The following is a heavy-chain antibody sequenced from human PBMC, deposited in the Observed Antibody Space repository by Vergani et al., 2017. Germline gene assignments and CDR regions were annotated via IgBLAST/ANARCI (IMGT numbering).Heavy chain of an antibody. Sequence: QLQQQESGPGLVKPSETLSLTCTVSGVSIGSNSYYWGWIRQPPGKGLEWIGTIYYTGTTYYNEAHKSRLTISVDTSKNQFSLNLTSVTAADTAVYYCTRHGRSGWAGYFQHWGQGTLVTASS. J-gene: IGHJ1*01. CDR2: IYYTGTT. CDR1: GVSIGSNSYY. D-gene: IGHD6-19*01. V-gene: IGHV4-39*01. CDR3: TRHGRSGWAGYFQH.